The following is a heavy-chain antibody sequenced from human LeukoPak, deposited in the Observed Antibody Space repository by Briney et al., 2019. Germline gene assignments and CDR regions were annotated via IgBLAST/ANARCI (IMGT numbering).Heavy chain of an antibody. Sequence: ASVKVSCKASGYTFTSYGISWVRQAPGQGLEWMGWISASNGNTNYAQKLQGRVTMTTDTSTSTAYMELRSLRSDDTAVYYCARGHSYSSSWYVHYYGMDVWGQGTTVTVSS. J-gene: IGHJ6*02. CDR2: ISASNGNT. CDR1: GYTFTSYG. D-gene: IGHD6-13*01. CDR3: ARGHSYSSSWYVHYYGMDV. V-gene: IGHV1-18*01.